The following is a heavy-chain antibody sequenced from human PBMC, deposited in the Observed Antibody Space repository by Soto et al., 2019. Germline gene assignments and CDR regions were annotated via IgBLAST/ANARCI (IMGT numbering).Heavy chain of an antibody. CDR1: GGSFSGYY. CDR3: ARGRVYYYDSSGYWYYFDY. Sequence: SETLSLTCAVYGGSFSGYYWSWIRQPPGKGLEWIGEINHSGSTNYNPSLKSRVTISVDTSKNQFSRKLSSVTAADTAVYYCARGRVYYYDSSGYWYYFDYWGQGTLVTVSS. CDR2: INHSGST. V-gene: IGHV4-34*01. D-gene: IGHD3-22*01. J-gene: IGHJ4*02.